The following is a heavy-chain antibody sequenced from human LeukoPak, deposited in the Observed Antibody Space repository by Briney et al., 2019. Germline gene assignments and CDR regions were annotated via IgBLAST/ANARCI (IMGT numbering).Heavy chain of an antibody. CDR3: ASSSSSWYHNKD. CDR1: GYTFTSYY. J-gene: IGHJ4*02. D-gene: IGHD6-13*01. V-gene: IGHV1-46*01. Sequence: ASVKVSCKASGYTFTSYYMHWVRQAPGQGLEWMGIINPSGGSTSYAQKFQGGVTMTRDTSTSTVYMELSSLRSEDTAVYYCASSSSSWYHNKDWGQGTLVTVSS. CDR2: INPSGGST.